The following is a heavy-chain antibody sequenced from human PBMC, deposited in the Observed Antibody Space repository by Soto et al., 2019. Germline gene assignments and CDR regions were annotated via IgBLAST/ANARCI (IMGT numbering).Heavy chain of an antibody. D-gene: IGHD3-22*01. CDR2: ISGSAGST. Sequence: EVQLLESGGGLVQPGGSLRLSCAASGFTFSSYAMSWVRQAPGRGLEWVSAISGSAGSTYYADSVKGRFTISRDNSKNTLYLQMNTLRAEDTAVYYCASRITMIVVVIGDAFDVWGQGTMVTVSS. J-gene: IGHJ3*01. CDR1: GFTFSSYA. V-gene: IGHV3-23*01. CDR3: ASRITMIVVVIGDAFDV.